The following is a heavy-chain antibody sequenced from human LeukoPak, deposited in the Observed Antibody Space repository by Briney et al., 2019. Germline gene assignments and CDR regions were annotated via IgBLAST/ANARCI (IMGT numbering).Heavy chain of an antibody. D-gene: IGHD3-22*01. CDR2: VRYDGSNE. CDR1: GFVFSNYG. Sequence: GGSLRLSCQTSGFVFSNYGMHWVRQAPGKGLEWVAFVRYDGSNEYYADSVKGRFTISRDNSRNTLYLRMNSLRAEDTGVYSCAKDSNSGYVSVGPDYWGLGTLVTVSS. CDR3: AKDSNSGYVSVGPDY. V-gene: IGHV3-30*02. J-gene: IGHJ4*02.